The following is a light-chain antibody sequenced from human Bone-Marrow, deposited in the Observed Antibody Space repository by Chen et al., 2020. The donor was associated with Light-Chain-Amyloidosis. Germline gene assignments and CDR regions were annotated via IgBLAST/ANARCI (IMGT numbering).Light chain of an antibody. CDR2: EVT. V-gene: IGLV2-14*01. CDR3: SSDTITNTLV. J-gene: IGLJ1*01. CDR1: SSDVGGDNH. Sequence: QSALTQPASVSGSPGQSITISCTGTSSDVGGDNHVSWYQQHPDKAPKLMIYEVTNRPSWVPARFSGSKSDNTASLTISGLQTEDEAYYFCSSDTITNTLVFGSGTRVTVL.